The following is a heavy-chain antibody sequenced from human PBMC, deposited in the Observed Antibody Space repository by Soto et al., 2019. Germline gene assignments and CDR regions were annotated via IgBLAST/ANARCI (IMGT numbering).Heavy chain of an antibody. CDR2: INPILDIA. D-gene: IGHD2-2*01. CDR3: ARVPVVVVPDDMFTRHNWFDP. Sequence: ASVKVSCKASGGTFRTYSITWVRQAPGQGLEWMGKINPILDIANYAQKNKGRVTITADKSTSIAYMELNSLRSEDTAVYYCARVPVVVVPDDMFTRHNWFDPWGQGTRVTVSS. CDR1: GGTFRTYS. J-gene: IGHJ5*02. V-gene: IGHV1-69*02.